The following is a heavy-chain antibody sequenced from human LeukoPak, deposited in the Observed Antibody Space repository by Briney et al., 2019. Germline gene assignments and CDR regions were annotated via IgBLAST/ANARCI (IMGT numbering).Heavy chain of an antibody. CDR1: GGSISSGGYY. V-gene: IGHV4-30-2*01. Sequence: SETLSLTCTVSGGSISSGGYYWSWIRQPPGKGLEWIGYIYHSGSTYYNPSLKSRVTISVDRSKNQFSLKLSSVTAADTAVYYCAREVTGDPFAYYYYYYMDVWGKGTTVTVSS. CDR2: IYHSGST. CDR3: AREVTGDPFAYYYYYYMDV. D-gene: IGHD7-27*01. J-gene: IGHJ6*03.